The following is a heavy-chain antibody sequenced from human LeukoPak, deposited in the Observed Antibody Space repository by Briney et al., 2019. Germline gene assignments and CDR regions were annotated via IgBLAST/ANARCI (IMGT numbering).Heavy chain of an antibody. CDR2: IMQDGSEK. V-gene: IGHV3-7*01. CDR3: AISGRERRGSSWYGGYFDY. D-gene: IGHD6-13*01. Sequence: GGSLRLSCAASGFTFSSYWMSWVRQAPGKGLEWVANIMQDGSEKYYVDSVKGRFTISRDNAKNSLYLQMNSLRAEDTAVYYCAISGRERRGSSWYGGYFDYWGQGTLVTVSS. J-gene: IGHJ4*02. CDR1: GFTFSSYW.